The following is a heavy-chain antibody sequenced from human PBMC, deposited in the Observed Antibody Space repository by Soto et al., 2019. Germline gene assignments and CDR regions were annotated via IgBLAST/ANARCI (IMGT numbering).Heavy chain of an antibody. J-gene: IGHJ4*02. V-gene: IGHV2-5*02. CDR1: GFSLSSSGVG. D-gene: IGHD6-13*01. CDR3: ARVMGSGTVGVFDY. CDR2: IYWDNYK. Sequence: QITLKESGPTLVKPTQTLTLTCTFSGFSLSSSGVGVGWIRQPPGKALEWLALIYWDNYKQYSPSLKNRFTSTKDTAKNRVVLTMTKMEPVDTGTYYCARVMGSGTVGVFDYWGQGTLVTVSS.